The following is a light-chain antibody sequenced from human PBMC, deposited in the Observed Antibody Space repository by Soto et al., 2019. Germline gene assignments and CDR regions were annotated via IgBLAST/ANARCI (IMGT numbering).Light chain of an antibody. CDR3: QVWDISSDQYL. CDR1: NIASKS. V-gene: IGLV3-21*02. Sequence: SNELTQPPSVSVAPGQTARITCGGNNIASKSVHWYQQRPGQAPVLVLYDDSNRPSGIPARFSGSNSGSTATLTISSVEAGDEADYFCQVWDISSDQYLFGAGTKLTVL. CDR2: DDS. J-gene: IGLJ1*01.